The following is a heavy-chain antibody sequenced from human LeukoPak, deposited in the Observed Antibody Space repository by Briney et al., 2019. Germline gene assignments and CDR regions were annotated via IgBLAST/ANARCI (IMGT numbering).Heavy chain of an antibody. Sequence: ASVKVSCKASGGTFSSYAISWVRQAPGQGLEWMGGIIPIFGTANYAQKFQGRVTITADESTSTAYMELSSLRSEDTAVYYCARVNVVVPAAMRGWYFDLWGRDTLVTVSS. V-gene: IGHV1-69*13. CDR2: IIPIFGTA. CDR3: ARVNVVVPAAMRGWYFDL. J-gene: IGHJ2*01. CDR1: GGTFSSYA. D-gene: IGHD2-2*01.